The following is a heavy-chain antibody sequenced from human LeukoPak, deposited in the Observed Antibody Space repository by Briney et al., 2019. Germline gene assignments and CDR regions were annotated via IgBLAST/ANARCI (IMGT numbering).Heavy chain of an antibody. CDR1: GGPISSYY. CDR2: IYYSGNT. Sequence: PSETLSLTFTVSGGPISSYYWSWIRQPPGKVLEWIGYIYYSGNTNYKPSLQSRVPISVDPSKNQFSLKLSSVTAADTAVYYCAGDSSGYSVPSYWGQGTLVTVSS. V-gene: IGHV4-59*01. J-gene: IGHJ4*02. CDR3: AGDSSGYSVPSY. D-gene: IGHD3-22*01.